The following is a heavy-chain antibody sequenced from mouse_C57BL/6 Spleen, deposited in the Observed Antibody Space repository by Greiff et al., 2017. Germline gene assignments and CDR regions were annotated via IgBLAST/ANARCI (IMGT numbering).Heavy chain of an antibody. V-gene: IGHV1-20*01. CDR2: INPYNGDT. CDR1: GYSFTGYF. Sequence: EVQLQQSGPELVKPGDSVKISCKASGYSFTGYFMNWVMQSHGKSLEWIGRINPYNGDTFYNQKFKGKATLTVDKSSSTAHMELRSLTSEDSAVYYGARGGDGSSYGFAYWGQGTLVTVSA. D-gene: IGHD1-1*01. J-gene: IGHJ3*01. CDR3: ARGGDGSSYGFAY.